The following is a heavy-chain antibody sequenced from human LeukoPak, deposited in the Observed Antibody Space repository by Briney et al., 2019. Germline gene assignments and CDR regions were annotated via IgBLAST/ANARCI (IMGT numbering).Heavy chain of an antibody. CDR2: IRSKANSYAT. V-gene: IGHV3-73*01. Sequence: GGSLRLSCAASGFTFSSYAMSWVRQAPGKGLEWVGRIRSKANSYATAYAASVKGRFTISRDDSKNTAYLQMNSLKTEDTAVYYCTRHGDYSNYVPGVDYWGQGTLVTVSS. CDR1: GFTFSSYA. J-gene: IGHJ4*02. D-gene: IGHD4-11*01. CDR3: TRHGDYSNYVPGVDY.